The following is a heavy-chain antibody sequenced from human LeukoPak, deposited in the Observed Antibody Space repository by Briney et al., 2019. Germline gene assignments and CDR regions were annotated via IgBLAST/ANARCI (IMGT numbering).Heavy chain of an antibody. D-gene: IGHD3-3*01. CDR3: AINDFWSGYPYYYYMDV. Sequence: SETLSLTCTVSGGSISSYYWSWIRQPPGKGLEWIGYIYYSGSTNYNPSLKSRVTISVDTSKNQFSLKLSSVTAADTAVYYCAINDFWSGYPYYYYMDVWGKGTTVTASS. J-gene: IGHJ6*03. V-gene: IGHV4-59*01. CDR2: IYYSGST. CDR1: GGSISSYY.